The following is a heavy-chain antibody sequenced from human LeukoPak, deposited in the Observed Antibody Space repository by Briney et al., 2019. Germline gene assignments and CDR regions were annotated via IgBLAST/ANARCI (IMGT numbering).Heavy chain of an antibody. D-gene: IGHD5-24*01. CDR3: ARDTRYGDGYKY. V-gene: IGHV3-74*01. J-gene: IGHJ4*02. CDR2: INGDGSST. CDR1: GFTFRSYW. Sequence: GGSLILSCAASGFTFRSYWMHWVRQAPGKGLVWVSRINGDGSSTSYEDSVKGRFTISRDNAKNTLYLQMKSLRAEDTAVYYCARDTRYGDGYKYWGQGTLVTVSS.